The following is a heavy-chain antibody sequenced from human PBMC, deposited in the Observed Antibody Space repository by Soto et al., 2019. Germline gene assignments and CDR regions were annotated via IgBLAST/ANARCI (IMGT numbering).Heavy chain of an antibody. J-gene: IGHJ4*02. V-gene: IGHV3-30-3*01. CDR3: VRENINWSWDY. CDR2: ISYDGNNG. D-gene: IGHD1-20*01. Sequence: PGGSLRLSCAASGFTFSSHAMHWVRQAPGKGLEWVAVISYDGNNGYYADSVKGRFTIYRDNSKNTMYLQMNSLRDEDTAVYHCVRENINWSWDYWGQGTPVTVSS. CDR1: GFTFSSHA.